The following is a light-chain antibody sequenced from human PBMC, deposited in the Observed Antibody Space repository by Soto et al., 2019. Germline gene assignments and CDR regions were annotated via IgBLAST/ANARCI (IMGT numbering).Light chain of an antibody. V-gene: IGKV3D-15*01. CDR3: QQYNNWRS. CDR1: QNIRTN. Sequence: EVVLTQSPSTLSVSPGERATLSCRASQNIRTNLAWYQQKPGQAPRLLIYDASTRATGIPARFSGSGSGTESTLTIRSLQSEDFAVYYCQQYNNWRSFGQGTKVDIK. CDR2: DAS. J-gene: IGKJ1*01.